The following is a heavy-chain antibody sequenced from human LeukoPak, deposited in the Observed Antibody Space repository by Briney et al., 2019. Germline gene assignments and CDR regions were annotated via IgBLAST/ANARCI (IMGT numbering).Heavy chain of an antibody. D-gene: IGHD3-22*01. V-gene: IGHV3-33*01. J-gene: IGHJ3*02. CDR1: GFSLSAYG. CDR2: IWYGGSNK. CDR3: ARVDEHYDSSGYYERDAFDI. Sequence: PGGSLRLSCAASGFSLSAYGMHWVRQAPGKGLEWVAVIWYGGSNKYYADSVKGRFTISRDNSKSTLYLQMNSLRAEDTAVYYCARVDEHYDSSGYYERDAFDIWGQGTMVTVSS.